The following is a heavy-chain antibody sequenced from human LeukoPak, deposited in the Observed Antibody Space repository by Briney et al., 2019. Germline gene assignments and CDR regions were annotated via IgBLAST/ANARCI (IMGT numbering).Heavy chain of an antibody. Sequence: GGSLRLSCAASGFTFSSYSLNWVRQAPGKGLEWVSYISSSSSTIYYAASVKGRFTISRDNAKNSLYLQMNSLRAEDTAVYYCARDNYYDSSGYYRWGQGTLVTVSS. CDR3: ARDNYYDSSGYYR. CDR1: GFTFSSYS. D-gene: IGHD3-22*01. J-gene: IGHJ4*02. V-gene: IGHV3-48*04. CDR2: ISSSSSTI.